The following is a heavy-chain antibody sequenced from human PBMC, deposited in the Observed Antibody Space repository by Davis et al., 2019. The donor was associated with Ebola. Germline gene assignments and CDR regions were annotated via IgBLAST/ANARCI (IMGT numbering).Heavy chain of an antibody. V-gene: IGHV4-31*09. CDR3: ALGSAQPF. D-gene: IGHD6-19*01. J-gene: IGHJ1*01. Sequence: MPSETLSLTCTVSGGSISSGGYYWSWIRQHPGKGLEWIGYIYYTGSTYYNPSLKSRVTISVGRSKNQFSLRLTSMSAADTAVYYCALGSAQPFWGQGTLVTVSS. CDR2: IYYTGST. CDR1: GGSISSGGYY.